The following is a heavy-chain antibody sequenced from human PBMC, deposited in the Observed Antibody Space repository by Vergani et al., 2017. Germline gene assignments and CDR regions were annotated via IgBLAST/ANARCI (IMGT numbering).Heavy chain of an antibody. CDR3: AREGHXDILTGFYYYGMDV. J-gene: IGHJ6*02. Sequence: QVQLQESGPGLVKPSQTLALTCTVSGGSISSGSYYWSWIRQPAGKGLEWIGRIYTSGSTNYNPSLKSRVTISVDTSKNQFSLKLSSVTAADTAVYYCAREGHXDILTGFYYYGMDVWGQGTTVTVSS. D-gene: IGHD3-9*01. V-gene: IGHV4-61*02. CDR1: GGSISSGSYY. CDR2: IYTSGST.